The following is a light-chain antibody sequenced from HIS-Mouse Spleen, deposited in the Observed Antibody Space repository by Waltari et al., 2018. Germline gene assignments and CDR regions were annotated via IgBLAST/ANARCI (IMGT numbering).Light chain of an antibody. J-gene: IGKJ1*01. CDR3: QQLNSYPPS. CDR2: AAS. V-gene: IGKV1-9*01. CDR1: QGISSY. Sequence: DIQLTQSPSFMSASVGDRVTIDCRASQGISSYSYWYQQKPGKAPKLLIYAASTLQSGVPSRFSGSGSGTEFTLTISSLQPEDFATYYCQQLNSYPPSFGQGTKVEIK.